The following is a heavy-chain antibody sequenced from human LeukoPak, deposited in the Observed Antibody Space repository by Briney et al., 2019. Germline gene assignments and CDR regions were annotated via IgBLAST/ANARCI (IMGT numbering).Heavy chain of an antibody. Sequence: ASETLSLTCTVSGGSISSGDYCWSWIRQPPGKGLEWIGYIYYSGTTYYNPSLKSRVTISVDTSKNQFSLKLNSVTAADTAVYYCARKRYDDPYFFDYWGQGTLVTVSS. CDR3: ARKRYDDPYFFDY. D-gene: IGHD3-16*01. CDR1: GGSISSGDYC. V-gene: IGHV4-30-4*01. J-gene: IGHJ4*02. CDR2: IYYSGTT.